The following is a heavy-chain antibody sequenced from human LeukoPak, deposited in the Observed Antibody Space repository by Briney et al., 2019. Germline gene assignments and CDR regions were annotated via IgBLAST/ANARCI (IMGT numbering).Heavy chain of an antibody. CDR3: AGGYYDGKIDY. D-gene: IGHD3-22*01. J-gene: IGHJ4*02. CDR1: GGSISSYY. CDR2: IYYSGST. Sequence: SETLSLTCTVSGGSISSYYWSWIRQPPGKGLEWIGYIYYSGSTNYNPSLKSRVTISVDTSKNQFSLKLSSVTAADTAVYYCAGGYYDGKIDYWGQGTLVTVSS. V-gene: IGHV4-59*01.